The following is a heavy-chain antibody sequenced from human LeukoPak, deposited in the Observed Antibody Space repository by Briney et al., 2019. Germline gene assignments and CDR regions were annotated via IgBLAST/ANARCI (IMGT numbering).Heavy chain of an antibody. Sequence: SETLSLTCTVSGGSISSSTYYWAWIRQPPGKGLEYIVNIYDSGSTYYNPSLKSRVTISVDTSKNQFSLKLSSVTAAATAVYSCARLWFGEVPPLYYYYYMDVWGKGTTVTVSS. J-gene: IGHJ6*03. CDR2: IYDSGST. D-gene: IGHD3-10*01. CDR1: GGSISSSTYY. CDR3: ARLWFGEVPPLYYYYYMDV. V-gene: IGHV4-39*01.